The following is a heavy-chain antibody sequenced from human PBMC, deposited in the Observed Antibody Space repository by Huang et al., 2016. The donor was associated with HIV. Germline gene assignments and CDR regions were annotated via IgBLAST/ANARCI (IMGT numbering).Heavy chain of an antibody. D-gene: IGHD2-21*02. V-gene: IGHV4-34*02. Sequence: QVQLQQWGAGLLKHSGALSLKCAVYGGSLSDHYLTWIRLSPGKRLEWIGELNHRGLSTYTPSLRRRVTMSVDMSKNQFSLNLTSLTAADTAVYNCARPRMTATSSDSTWSFFDSWGQGTLVIVSS. CDR2: LNHRGLS. J-gene: IGHJ4*02. CDR1: GGSLSDHY. CDR3: ARPRMTATSSDSTWSFFDS.